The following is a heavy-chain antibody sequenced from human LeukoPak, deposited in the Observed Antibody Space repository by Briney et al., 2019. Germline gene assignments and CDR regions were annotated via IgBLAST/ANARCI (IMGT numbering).Heavy chain of an antibody. CDR3: ARYNWNYGGAFDI. CDR2: INPDGNST. CDR1: GFTFHTYW. Sequence: GGSLRLSCAASGFTFHTYWMHWVRQAPGKGLIWVSHINPDGNSTRYADSVKGRFTISRANAKNTLYLQMNSLRAEDTAVYYCARYNWNYGGAFDIWGQGTMVTVSS. V-gene: IGHV3-74*01. J-gene: IGHJ3*02. D-gene: IGHD1-7*01.